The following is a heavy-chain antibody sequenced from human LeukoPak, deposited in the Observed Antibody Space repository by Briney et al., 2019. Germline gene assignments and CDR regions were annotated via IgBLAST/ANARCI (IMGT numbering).Heavy chain of an antibody. Sequence: GGSLRLSCAASGFTFSSYTMSWVRQAPGEGLEWLSPINNRGSSTYYAGSVKGRFTISRDNSENTLYLQMNSLTVDDTAVYFCAKERQTGDYFTSDYWGQGTLVTVSS. CDR3: AKERQTGDYFTSDY. V-gene: IGHV3-23*01. CDR2: INNRGSST. CDR1: GFTFSSYT. D-gene: IGHD4-17*01. J-gene: IGHJ4*02.